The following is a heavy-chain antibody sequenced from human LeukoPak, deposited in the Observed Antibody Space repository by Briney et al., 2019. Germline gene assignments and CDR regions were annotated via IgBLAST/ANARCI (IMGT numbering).Heavy chain of an antibody. CDR2: VSAYNGDT. J-gene: IGHJ4*02. V-gene: IGHV1-18*01. CDR1: GYTFTSYG. Sequence: ASVKVSCKASGYTFTSYGISWVRQAPGQGLEWMGWVSAYNGDTNYAQKFQGRVTMTTDTPTSTVYMELRSLRSDDTAVYYCGRHDGGSGWPWLGIDYWGQGTLVTVSS. D-gene: IGHD6-25*01. CDR3: GRHDGGSGWPWLGIDY.